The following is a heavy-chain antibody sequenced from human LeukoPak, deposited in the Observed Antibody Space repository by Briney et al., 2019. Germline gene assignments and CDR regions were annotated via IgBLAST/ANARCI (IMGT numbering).Heavy chain of an antibody. V-gene: IGHV1-2*02. CDR1: GYTFTGYY. CDR3: ARSERTGYCSSTSCRNWFDP. CDR2: INPNSGGT. J-gene: IGHJ5*02. D-gene: IGHD2-2*01. Sequence: ASVKVSCKASGYTFTGYYMRWVRQAPGQGLEWMGWINPNSGGTNYAQKFQGRVTMTRDTSISTAYVELSRLRSDDTAVYYCARSERTGYCSSTSCRNWFDPWGQGTLVTVSS.